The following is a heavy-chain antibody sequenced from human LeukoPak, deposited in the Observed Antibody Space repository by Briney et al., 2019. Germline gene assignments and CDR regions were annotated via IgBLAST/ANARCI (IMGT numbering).Heavy chain of an antibody. CDR3: ARVTYDSSGYYGPSRAFDI. D-gene: IGHD3-22*01. V-gene: IGHV4-59*01. J-gene: IGHJ3*02. CDR1: GGSISSYY. Sequence: PSETLSLTCTVPGGSISSYYWSWIRQPPGKGLEWIGYIYYSGSTNNNPSLKSRVTISVDTSKNQISLKLSSVTAADTAVYYCARVTYDSSGYYGPSRAFDIWGQGTMVTASS. CDR2: IYYSGST.